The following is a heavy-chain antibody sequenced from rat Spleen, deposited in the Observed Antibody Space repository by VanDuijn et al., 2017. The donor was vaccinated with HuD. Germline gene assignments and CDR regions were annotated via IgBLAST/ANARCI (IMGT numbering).Heavy chain of an antibody. CDR2: ISYDGNST. CDR3: ARHFDY. J-gene: IGHJ2*01. CDR1: GFTFSNYG. Sequence: EVQLVESGGDLVQPGRSLKLSCAASGFTFSNYGMHWIRQAPTKGLEWVASISYDGNSTYYRESVKGRFTITRDNAKNTLYLQMDSLRSEDTATYYCARHFDYWGQGVMVTVSS. V-gene: IGHV5-29*01.